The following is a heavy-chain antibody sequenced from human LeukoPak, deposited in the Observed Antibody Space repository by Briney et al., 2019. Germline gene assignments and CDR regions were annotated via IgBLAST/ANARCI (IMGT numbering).Heavy chain of an antibody. CDR2: ISSSSSTI. CDR3: ARDSYYYGSGSYYNHYFDY. J-gene: IGHJ4*02. CDR1: GFIFSTYN. V-gene: IGHV3-48*01. D-gene: IGHD3-10*01. Sequence: GGSLRLSCAASGFIFSTYNMNWVRQAPGKGLEWVSYISSSSSTIYYADSVKGRFTISRDNAKNSLYLQMNSLRAEDTAVYYCARDSYYYGSGSYYNHYFDYWGQGTLVTVSS.